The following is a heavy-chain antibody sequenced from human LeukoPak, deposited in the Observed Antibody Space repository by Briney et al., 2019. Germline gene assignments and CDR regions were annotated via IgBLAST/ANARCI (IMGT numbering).Heavy chain of an antibody. J-gene: IGHJ3*02. CDR2: FDPEDGET. V-gene: IGHV1-24*01. CDR3: ATPDWRYSSSWYGFDAFDI. Sequence: ASVKVSCKVSGYTLTELSMHWVRQAPGKGLEWMGGFDPEDGETIYAQKFQGRVTMTEDTSTDTAYMELRSLRSEDTAVYYCATPDWRYSSSWYGFDAFDIWGQGTMVTVSS. CDR1: GYTLTELS. D-gene: IGHD6-13*01.